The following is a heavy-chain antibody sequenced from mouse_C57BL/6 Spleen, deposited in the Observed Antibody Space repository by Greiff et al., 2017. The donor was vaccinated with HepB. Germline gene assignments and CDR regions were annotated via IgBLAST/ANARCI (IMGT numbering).Heavy chain of an antibody. D-gene: IGHD1-1*01. Sequence: QLQQSGAELARPGASVKLSCKASGYTFTSYGISWVKQRTGQGLEWIGEIYPRSGNTYYNEKFKGKATLTADKSSSTAYMELRSLTSEDSAVYFCARNVITTVVANDYWGQGTTLTVSS. V-gene: IGHV1-81*01. CDR2: IYPRSGNT. J-gene: IGHJ2*01. CDR3: ARNVITTVVANDY. CDR1: GYTFTSYG.